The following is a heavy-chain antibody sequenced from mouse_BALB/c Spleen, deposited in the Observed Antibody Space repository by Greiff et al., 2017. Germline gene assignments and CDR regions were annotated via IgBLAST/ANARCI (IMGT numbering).Heavy chain of an antibody. V-gene: IGHV14-3*02. CDR3: AVRDYYAMDY. D-gene: IGHD2-14*01. Sequence: VQLQQSGAELVKPGASVKLSCTASGFNIKDTYMHWVKQRPEQGLEWIGRIDPANGNTKYDPKFQGKATITADTSSNTAYLQLSSLTSADTAVYYCAVRDYYAMDYWGQGTSVTVAS. CDR2: IDPANGNT. CDR1: GFNIKDTY. J-gene: IGHJ4*01.